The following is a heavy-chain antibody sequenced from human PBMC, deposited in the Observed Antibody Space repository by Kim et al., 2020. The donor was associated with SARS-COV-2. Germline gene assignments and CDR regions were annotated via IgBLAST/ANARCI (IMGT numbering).Heavy chain of an antibody. CDR1: GFTFRSYE. CDR2: ISSSSNSK. D-gene: IGHD2-2*01. CDR3: AREVLVRPDAFDI. Sequence: GGSLRLSCAASGFTFRSYEMNWVRQAPGKGLEWVSYISSSSNSKYYADSVKGRFTISRDNAKDSLYLQMNGLRAEDTAVYYCAREVLVRPDAFDIWGQGTMVTVSS. V-gene: IGHV3-48*03. J-gene: IGHJ3*02.